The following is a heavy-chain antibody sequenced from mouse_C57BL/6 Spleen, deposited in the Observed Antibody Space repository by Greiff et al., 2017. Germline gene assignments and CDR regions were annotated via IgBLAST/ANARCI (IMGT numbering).Heavy chain of an antibody. CDR1: GYTFTSYW. D-gene: IGHD1-1*01. CDR2: IDPSDSYT. V-gene: IGHV1-50*01. J-gene: IGHJ4*01. Sequence: QVQLQQPGAELVKPGASVKLSCKASGYTFTSYWMQWVKQRPGQGLEWIGEIDPSDSYTNYNQKFKGKATLTVDTSSRPAYMQLSSLTSEDSAVYYCARTFYGSSQGYYAMDYWGQGTSVTVSS. CDR3: ARTFYGSSQGYYAMDY.